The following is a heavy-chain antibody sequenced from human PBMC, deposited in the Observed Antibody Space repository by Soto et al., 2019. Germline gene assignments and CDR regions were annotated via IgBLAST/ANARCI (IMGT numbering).Heavy chain of an antibody. CDR2: VSGGGGGT. CDR1: GFTFTTHA. CDR3: VRYCSSTLCNGVATRTFDY. J-gene: IGHJ4*02. D-gene: IGHD2-15*01. Sequence: GRSRRLSCATSGFTFTTHAMSWVRQAPGKVLEWVSAVSGGGGGTYYADSVRGRFTVSRDISRNTLYLQMNSLRADDTALYYCVRYCSSTLCNGVATRTFDYWGQGALVTVS. V-gene: IGHV3-23*01.